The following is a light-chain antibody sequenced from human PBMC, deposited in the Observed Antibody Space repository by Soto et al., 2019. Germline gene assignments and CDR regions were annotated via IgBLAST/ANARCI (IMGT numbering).Light chain of an antibody. V-gene: IGLV2-14*01. CDR2: EVN. Sequence: QSALTQPASVSGSPGQSITISCGGTSSDVGAYIYVSWYQQYPGKAPKLIIYEVNNRPSGVSGRFSGSKSDTTASLTISGLQAEDEADYYCCSYAGSSFGGGTKLTVL. CDR1: SSDVGAYIY. CDR3: CSYAGSS. J-gene: IGLJ2*01.